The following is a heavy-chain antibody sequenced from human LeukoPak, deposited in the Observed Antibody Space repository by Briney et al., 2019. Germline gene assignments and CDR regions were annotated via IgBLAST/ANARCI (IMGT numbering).Heavy chain of an antibody. V-gene: IGHV4-4*07. Sequence: PSETLSLTCTVSGGSISSYYWSWIRQPAGKGLEWIGRIYTSGSTNYNPSLKSRVTMSVDTSKNQFSLKLSSVTAADTAVYYCARERIVWFGEESNWFDPWGQGTLVTVSS. CDR1: GGSISSYY. D-gene: IGHD3-10*01. CDR3: ARERIVWFGEESNWFDP. J-gene: IGHJ5*02. CDR2: IYTSGST.